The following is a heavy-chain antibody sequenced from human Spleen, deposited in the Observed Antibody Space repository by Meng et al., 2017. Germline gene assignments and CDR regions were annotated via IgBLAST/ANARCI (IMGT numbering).Heavy chain of an antibody. CDR1: GDFISSDIW. Sequence: QVQLQESGPRLVKSSGSLALTRTVSGDFISSDIWWSWVRQPPGKGLEWIGEVYHRGETNYKPSLKSRVDISVDEAKNQFYLSLFSVTAADTAVYYCGRDQGRELINHWGQGTLVTVSS. CDR3: GRDQGRELINH. D-gene: IGHD1-7*01. CDR2: VYHRGET. J-gene: IGHJ4*02. V-gene: IGHV4-4*02.